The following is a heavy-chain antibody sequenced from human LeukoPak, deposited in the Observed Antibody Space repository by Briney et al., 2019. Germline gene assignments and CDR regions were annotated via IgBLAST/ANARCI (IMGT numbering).Heavy chain of an antibody. J-gene: IGHJ6*02. CDR1: GYTFTNYY. V-gene: IGHV1-46*01. CDR2: IDPSGGST. CDR3: ARVSDGGMDV. Sequence: GASVKVSCKASGYTFTNYYLHWVRQAPGQGLEWMGIIDPSGGSTTYAQKFQGRVTMTRDTSTSTVYMELTSLRSEDTAMYYCARVSDGGMDVWGQGTTVTVSS.